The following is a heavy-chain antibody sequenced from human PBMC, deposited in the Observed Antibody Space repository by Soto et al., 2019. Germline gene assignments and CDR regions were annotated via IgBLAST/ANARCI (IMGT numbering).Heavy chain of an antibody. J-gene: IGHJ6*02. V-gene: IGHV3-48*02. Sequence: GGSLRLSCAASGFTFSSYSMNWVRQAPGKGLEWVSYISSSSSTIYYADSVKGRFTISRDNAKNSLYLQMNSLRDEDTAVYYCAADRMVYALYYYYGMDVWGQGTTVTVSS. CDR1: GFTFSSYS. D-gene: IGHD2-8*01. CDR2: ISSSSSTI. CDR3: AADRMVYALYYYYGMDV.